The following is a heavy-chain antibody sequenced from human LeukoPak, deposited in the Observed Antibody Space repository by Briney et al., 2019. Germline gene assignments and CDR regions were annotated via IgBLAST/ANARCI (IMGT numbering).Heavy chain of an antibody. V-gene: IGHV1-69*05. Sequence: GASVKVSCKASGYTFTSYAMNWVRQAPGQGLEWMGGIIPIFGTANYAQKFQGRVTITTDESTSTAYMELSSLRSEDTAVYYCARSHSSGWRHWGQGTLVTVSS. D-gene: IGHD6-19*01. CDR3: ARSHSSGWRH. CDR2: IIPIFGTA. J-gene: IGHJ1*01. CDR1: GYTFTSYA.